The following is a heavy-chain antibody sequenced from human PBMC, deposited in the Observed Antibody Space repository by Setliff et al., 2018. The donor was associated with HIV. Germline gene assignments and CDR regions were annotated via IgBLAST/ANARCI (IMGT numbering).Heavy chain of an antibody. V-gene: IGHV3-48*03. D-gene: IGHD1-1*01. CDR2: ISSSGSTI. Sequence: GGSLRLSCTASGFTFSFYEMNWVRQAPGKGLEWVSYISSSGSTIYYADSVKGRFTVSRDNAKNSLYLQMNSLRAEDTAVYYCARTSTTTGTTLNWFDPWGQGTLVTVSS. CDR3: ARTSTTTGTTLNWFDP. CDR1: GFTFSFYE. J-gene: IGHJ5*02.